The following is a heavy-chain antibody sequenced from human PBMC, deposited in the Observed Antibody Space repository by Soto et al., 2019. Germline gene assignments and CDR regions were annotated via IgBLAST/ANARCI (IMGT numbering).Heavy chain of an antibody. D-gene: IGHD6-13*01. Sequence: SETLSLTCAVSGGSISSSNWWSWVRQPPGKGLEWIGEIYHSGSTNYNPSLKSRVTISVDKSKNQFSLKLSSVTAADTAVYYCARYSSSWKENWFDPWGQGTLVTVSS. CDR1: GGSISSSNW. CDR3: ARYSSSWKENWFDP. J-gene: IGHJ5*02. CDR2: IYHSGST. V-gene: IGHV4-4*02.